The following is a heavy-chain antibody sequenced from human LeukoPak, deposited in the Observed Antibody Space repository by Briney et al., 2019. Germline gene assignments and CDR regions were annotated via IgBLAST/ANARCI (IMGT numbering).Heavy chain of an antibody. CDR3: AVAAAATRLGDAFDI. CDR1: GYTFTSYG. V-gene: IGHV1-8*03. D-gene: IGHD6-13*01. J-gene: IGHJ3*02. CDR2: MNPNSGNT. Sequence: GASVKVSCKASGYTFTSYGISWVRQAPGQGLEWMGWMNPNSGNTGYAQKFQGRVTISRNTSISTAYMELSSLRSEDTAVYYCAVAAAATRLGDAFDIWGQGTVVTVSS.